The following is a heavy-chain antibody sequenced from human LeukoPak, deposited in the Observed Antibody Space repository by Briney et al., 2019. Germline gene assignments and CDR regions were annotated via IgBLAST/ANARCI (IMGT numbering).Heavy chain of an antibody. Sequence: GGSLRLSCAASGFTFSDYWIHWVRQAPGKGLVWVSRINTDGSITNYADSVKGRFSISRDNAKNTLYLQMSSLRAEDTAVYYYARDRGPRTGFMVREAYDYWGQGTLVTVSS. CDR2: INTDGSIT. CDR1: GFTFSDYW. V-gene: IGHV3-74*01. CDR3: ARDRGPRTGFMVREAYDY. J-gene: IGHJ4*02. D-gene: IGHD3-10*01.